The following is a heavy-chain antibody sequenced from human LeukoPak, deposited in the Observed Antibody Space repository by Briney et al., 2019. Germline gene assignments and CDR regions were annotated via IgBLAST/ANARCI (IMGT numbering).Heavy chain of an antibody. CDR2: IRYDGSNK. CDR3: AKDLVAVATHTPIDY. J-gene: IGHJ4*02. V-gene: IGHV3-30*02. Sequence: PGGSLRLSCAASGFTFSSYSMHWVRQAPGKGLEWVALIRYDGSNKYYADSVQGRFTISRDNSKNTVYLQMNSLRAEDTAVYYCAKDLVAVATHTPIDYWGQGTLVTVSS. D-gene: IGHD6-19*01. CDR1: GFTFSSYS.